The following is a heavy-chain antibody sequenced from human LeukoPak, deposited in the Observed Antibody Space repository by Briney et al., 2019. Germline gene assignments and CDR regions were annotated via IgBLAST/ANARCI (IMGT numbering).Heavy chain of an antibody. V-gene: IGHV4-4*07. CDR2: IYTNGIT. J-gene: IGHJ4*02. CDR1: GGSISTYY. D-gene: IGHD6-19*01. CDR3: ARLGSSGWYEGAERGGVYAY. Sequence: SETLSLTCSVSGGSISTYYWSWIRQPAGKGLEGVGRIYTNGITNYNPSLKSRLAMSVDTSSNQLTLKLRAVNAAERAVNYWARLGSSGWYEGAERGGVYAYWGQGTLVTVSS.